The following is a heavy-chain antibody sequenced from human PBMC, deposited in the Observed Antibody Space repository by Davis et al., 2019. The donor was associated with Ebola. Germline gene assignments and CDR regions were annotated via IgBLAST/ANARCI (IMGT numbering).Heavy chain of an antibody. Sequence: PGGSLTLSCAASGFTFDDYAMHWVRQAPGKGLEWVSGISWNSGSIGYADSVKGRFTISRDNAKNSLYLQMNSLGAEDTAFDYCAKDRDYGDSVGAFDIWGQGTMVTVSS. V-gene: IGHV3-9*01. CDR1: GFTFDDYA. CDR3: AKDRDYGDSVGAFDI. CDR2: ISWNSGSI. D-gene: IGHD4-17*01. J-gene: IGHJ3*02.